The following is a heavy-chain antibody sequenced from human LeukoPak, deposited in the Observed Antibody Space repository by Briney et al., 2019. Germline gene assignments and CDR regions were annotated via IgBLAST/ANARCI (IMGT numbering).Heavy chain of an antibody. CDR2: INHSGST. J-gene: IGHJ4*02. Sequence: SETLSLTCAVSGGSFSGYYWSWIRQPPGKGLEWIGEINHSGSTNYNPSLKSRVSISVDTSKKQFSLSLNPVTAADTAVYYCATDRYFGSGSYYKFDFWGQGTLVTVSS. CDR1: GGSFSGYY. CDR3: ATDRYFGSGSYYKFDF. D-gene: IGHD3-10*01. V-gene: IGHV4-34*01.